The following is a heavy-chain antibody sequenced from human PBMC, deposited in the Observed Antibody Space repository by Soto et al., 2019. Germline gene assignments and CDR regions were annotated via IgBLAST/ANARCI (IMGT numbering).Heavy chain of an antibody. J-gene: IGHJ4*01. CDR2: IRNKANSYTT. Sequence: EVQLVEAGGGLVQPGGSQRLSCAASGFTFSGHFMDWVRQATGKGLEWVGRIRNKANSYTTDYAASVKGRFTISRDDSKDSLYLQMNSLKTEDTAIYYCARDSGKGAYFDYWGHGTLATVSS. CDR3: ARDSGKGAYFDY. V-gene: IGHV3-72*01. D-gene: IGHD1-26*01. CDR1: GFTFSGHF.